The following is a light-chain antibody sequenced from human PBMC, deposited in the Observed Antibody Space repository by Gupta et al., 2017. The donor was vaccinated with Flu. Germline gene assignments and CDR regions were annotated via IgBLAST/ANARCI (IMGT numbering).Light chain of an antibody. CDR2: GST. Sequence: SSNVVAGYDVHWYQQVPGKAPKLLIYGSTDRPSGTPDRFSGSKSGTSASLAITGLQAEDEADYYCQSYDSRLSGQVVGEGTKLTVL. CDR1: SSNVVAGYD. J-gene: IGLJ2*01. V-gene: IGLV1-40*01. CDR3: QSYDSRLSGQV.